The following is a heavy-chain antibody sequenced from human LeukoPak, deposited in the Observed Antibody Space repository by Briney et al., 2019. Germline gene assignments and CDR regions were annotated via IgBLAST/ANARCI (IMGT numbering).Heavy chain of an antibody. Sequence: PGGSLRLSCAASGFTSSNYAMSWVRQAPGKGLEWVSAVSGRDTSTYYTDSVKGRFTISRDNSKNTLYLQMNSLSAEDTAIYYCAKWGDYDVLTGYYDSDYWGQGTLVTVSS. V-gene: IGHV3-23*01. CDR3: AKWGDYDVLTGYYDSDY. D-gene: IGHD3-9*01. CDR1: GFTSSNYA. J-gene: IGHJ4*02. CDR2: VSGRDTST.